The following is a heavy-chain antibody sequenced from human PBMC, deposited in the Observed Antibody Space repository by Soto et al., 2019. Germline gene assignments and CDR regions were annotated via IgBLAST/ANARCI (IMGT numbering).Heavy chain of an antibody. Sequence: AGGSLRLSCAASGFTFDDYAMHWVRQAPGKGLEWVSGITWNSNRIAYADSVKGRFTISRDNAKKSLYLQMNSLRTEDTAFYYCAKDISSSWYVPGMDVWGQGTTVTVS. CDR2: ITWNSNRI. J-gene: IGHJ6*02. CDR1: GFTFDDYA. V-gene: IGHV3-9*01. D-gene: IGHD6-13*01. CDR3: AKDISSSWYVPGMDV.